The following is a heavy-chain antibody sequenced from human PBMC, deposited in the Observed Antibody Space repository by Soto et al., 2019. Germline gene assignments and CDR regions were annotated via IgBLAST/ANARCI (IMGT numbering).Heavy chain of an antibody. CDR2: IVPAFGTP. J-gene: IGHJ6*02. CDR1: GGTFSNYA. V-gene: IGHV1-69*01. Sequence: QVQLVQSGAEVKKPGSSVKVSCRASGGTFSNYAIGWVRQAPGQGLEWMGGIVPAFGTPNYAQNLQGRITITADDSTTTVYMDLSSLRSEDTAVYYCARGATIFGVAAYSYYEMEVWGQGTTVTVSS. CDR3: ARGATIFGVAAYSYYEMEV. D-gene: IGHD3-3*01.